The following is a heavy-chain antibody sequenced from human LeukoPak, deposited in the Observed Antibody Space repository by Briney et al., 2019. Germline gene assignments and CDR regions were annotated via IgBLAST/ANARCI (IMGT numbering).Heavy chain of an antibody. D-gene: IGHD2-15*01. CDR1: GFNVNKKY. CDR3: AKGYCSGGSCYSRGSDY. Sequence: GGSLRLSCAASGFNVNKKYMNWVRQAPGKGLEWVSVMYSGGNTYYAESVKGRITISRDNSKNTLYLQMNSLRAEDTAVYCCAKGYCSGGSCYSRGSDYWGQGTLVTVSS. CDR2: MYSGGNT. V-gene: IGHV3-53*01. J-gene: IGHJ4*02.